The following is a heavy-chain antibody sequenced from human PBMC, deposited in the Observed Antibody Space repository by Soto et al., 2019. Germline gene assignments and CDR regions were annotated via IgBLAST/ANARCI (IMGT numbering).Heavy chain of an antibody. Sequence: QVQLVESGGGVVQPGRSLRLSCAGSGFDFNNYGIQWVRQAPGKGLEWVAVVSHDGTAKIYADPVKGRFTISRDGSENMVYLQMDSLRVEHTAVYYRAKEYSSVWSHWYFDLWGRGTLVTVSS. CDR3: AKEYSSVWSHWYFDL. CDR1: GFDFNNYG. CDR2: VSHDGTAK. D-gene: IGHD6-19*01. J-gene: IGHJ2*01. V-gene: IGHV3-30*18.